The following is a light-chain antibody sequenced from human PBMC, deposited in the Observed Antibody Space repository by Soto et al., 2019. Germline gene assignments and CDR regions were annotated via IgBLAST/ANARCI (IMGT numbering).Light chain of an antibody. Sequence: QSALTQPASVSGSPGQSITISCTGTSSDVGGSAYVSWYQQFPGNVPRLLIYKVTSRPSGVSYRFSGSKSGNTASLTISGLQAEDEADYFCTSSTTGSLYVFGTGTKLTVL. CDR2: KVT. CDR1: SSDVGGSAY. J-gene: IGLJ1*01. CDR3: TSSTTGSLYV. V-gene: IGLV2-14*01.